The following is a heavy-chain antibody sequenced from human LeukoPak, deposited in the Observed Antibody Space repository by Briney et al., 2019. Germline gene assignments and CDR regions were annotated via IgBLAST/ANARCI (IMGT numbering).Heavy chain of an antibody. Sequence: ASVKVSCKASGYTFTSYYMHWVRQAPGQGLEWMGIINPSGGSTSYAQKFQGRVTMTRDTSTSTVYMELSSLRSEDTAVYYCAAELVLWFGGTDNWFDPWGQGTPVTVSS. V-gene: IGHV1-46*01. J-gene: IGHJ5*02. D-gene: IGHD3-10*01. CDR3: AAELVLWFGGTDNWFDP. CDR2: INPSGGST. CDR1: GYTFTSYY.